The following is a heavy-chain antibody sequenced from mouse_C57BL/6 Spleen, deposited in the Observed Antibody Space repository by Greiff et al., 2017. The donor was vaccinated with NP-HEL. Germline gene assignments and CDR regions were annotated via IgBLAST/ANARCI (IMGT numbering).Heavy chain of an antibody. Sequence: VQLQQPGAELVKPGASVKMSCKASGYTFTSYWITWVKQRPGQGLEWIGDIYPGRGSTNYNEKFKSKATLTVDTSSSTAYMQLSSLTSEDSAVYYCARGLYGSSYGFAYWGQGTLVTVSA. CDR2: IYPGRGST. J-gene: IGHJ3*01. CDR3: ARGLYGSSYGFAY. D-gene: IGHD1-1*01. V-gene: IGHV1-55*01. CDR1: GYTFTSYW.